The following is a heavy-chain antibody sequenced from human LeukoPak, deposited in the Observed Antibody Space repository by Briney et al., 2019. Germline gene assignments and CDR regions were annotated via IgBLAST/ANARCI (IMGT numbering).Heavy chain of an antibody. CDR1: GVTVGNNY. V-gene: IGHV3-66*01. D-gene: IGHD6-6*01. CDR2: IYSGGST. CDR3: ARDPPAVAANTYG. Sequence: GGSLRLFCAASGVTVGNNYMNWLRQAPGKGLDWVSLIYSGGSTHYADSVKGRFTIYRDNSKNTLYLQMNSLRVDDTAVYYCARDPPAVAANTYGWGQGTLVTVSS. J-gene: IGHJ4*02.